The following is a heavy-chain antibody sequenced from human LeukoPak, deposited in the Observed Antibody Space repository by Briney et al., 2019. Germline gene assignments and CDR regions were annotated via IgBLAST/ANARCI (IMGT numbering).Heavy chain of an antibody. CDR1: GYTFTGYY. V-gene: IGHV1-2*02. D-gene: IGHD2-2*02. J-gene: IGHJ5*02. Sequence: ASVKVSCKASGYTFTGYYMHWVRQAPGQGLEWMGWVNPNSGGTNYAQKFQGRVTMTRDTSISTAYKELSRLRSDDTAVYYCAREELDCSSTSCHTGGNWFDPWGQGTLVTVSS. CDR3: AREELDCSSTSCHTGGNWFDP. CDR2: VNPNSGGT.